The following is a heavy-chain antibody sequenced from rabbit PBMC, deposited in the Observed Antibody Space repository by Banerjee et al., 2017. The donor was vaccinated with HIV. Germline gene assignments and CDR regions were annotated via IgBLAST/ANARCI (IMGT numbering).Heavy chain of an antibody. Sequence: QEQLVESGGGLVQPEGSLTLTCTASGFDISGYHMCWVRQAPGKGLEWIACIAADTGDYTQYASWAKGRFTISKTSSTTVTLQMTSLTAADTATYFCARDLAGVIGWNFDLWGPGTLVTVS. CDR2: IAADTGDYT. D-gene: IGHD4-1*01. J-gene: IGHJ4*01. CDR1: GFDISGYH. CDR3: ARDLAGVIGWNFDL. V-gene: IGHV1S45*01.